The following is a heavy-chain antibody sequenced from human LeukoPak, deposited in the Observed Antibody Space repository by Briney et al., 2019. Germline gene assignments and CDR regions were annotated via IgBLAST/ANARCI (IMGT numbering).Heavy chain of an antibody. V-gene: IGHV3-23*01. CDR3: AKNRGYSGYDSDY. CDR1: GFTFSHDG. D-gene: IGHD5-12*01. CDR2: ISDSGGST. J-gene: IGHJ4*02. Sequence: PGGSLRLSCAASGFTFSHDGMHWVRQAPGKGLEWVSAISDSGGSTYYADSVKGRFTISRDNSKNTLYLQMNSLRAEDTAVYYCAKNRGYSGYDSDYWGQGTLVTVSS.